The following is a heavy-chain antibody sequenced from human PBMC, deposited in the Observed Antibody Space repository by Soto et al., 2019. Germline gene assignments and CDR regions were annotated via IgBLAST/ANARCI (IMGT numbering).Heavy chain of an antibody. CDR3: ARSLNSGTPGYGMDV. CDR1: GGSLKSCGYY. V-gene: IGHV4-31*02. J-gene: IGHJ6*02. Sequence: SETLSLTCTVSGGSLKSCGYYWSWIRQHPGRGLEWIGYIYYTGRTYYNPSLESRVTFSVDTSKNQFSLKLSSVTAADTAVYYCARSLNSGTPGYGMDVWGQGTTVTVSS. D-gene: IGHD3-10*01. CDR2: IYYTGRT.